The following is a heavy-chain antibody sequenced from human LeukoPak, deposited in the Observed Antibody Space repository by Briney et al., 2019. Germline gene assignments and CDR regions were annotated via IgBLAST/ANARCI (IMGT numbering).Heavy chain of an antibody. Sequence: GGSLRLSCAASGFTFSSYSMNWVRQAPGKGLEWVSYITGSISTIYYTDSVKGRFTISRDNAKNSVYLQMNSLRLEDTAVYYCARVVSNGDRAAFDIWGQGTMVTVSS. D-gene: IGHD2-8*01. V-gene: IGHV3-48*01. CDR1: GFTFSSYS. J-gene: IGHJ3*02. CDR3: ARVVSNGDRAAFDI. CDR2: ITGSISTI.